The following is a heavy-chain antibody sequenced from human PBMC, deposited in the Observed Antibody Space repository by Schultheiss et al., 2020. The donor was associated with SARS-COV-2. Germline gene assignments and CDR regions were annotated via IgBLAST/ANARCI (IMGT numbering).Heavy chain of an antibody. D-gene: IGHD6-13*01. CDR3: AKDIYRFYSNSGFDY. J-gene: IGHJ4*02. CDR1: GFTFDDYA. Sequence: GGSLRLSCAASGFTFDDYAMHWVRQAPGKGLEWVSAISGSGGSTYYADSVKGRFTISRDNSKNTLYLQMNSLRTEDTALYYCAKDIYRFYSNSGFDYWGQGTLVTVSS. CDR2: ISGSGGST. V-gene: IGHV3-23*01.